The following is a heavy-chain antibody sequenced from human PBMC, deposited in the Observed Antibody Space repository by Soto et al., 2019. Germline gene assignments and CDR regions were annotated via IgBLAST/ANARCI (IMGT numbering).Heavy chain of an antibody. CDR2: IYPGDSDT. CDR3: ARPETPLGYGMDV. J-gene: IGHJ6*02. V-gene: IGHV5-51*01. Sequence: PGESLKISCKGSGYSFTSYLIGWVRQMPGKGLEWMGIIYPGDSDTRYSPSFQGQVTISADKSISTAYLQWSSLKASDTAMYYCARPETPLGYGMDVWGQGTTVTVSS. CDR1: GYSFTSYL.